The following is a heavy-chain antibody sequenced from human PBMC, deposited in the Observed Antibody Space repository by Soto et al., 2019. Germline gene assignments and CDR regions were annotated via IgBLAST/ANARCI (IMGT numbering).Heavy chain of an antibody. CDR3: ARGVYGSGNYYTGLSAIDI. J-gene: IGHJ3*02. Sequence: QVQLEQSGAEVKKPGSSVKVSCKASGGTLSDHGVAWLRQAPGQGLEWMGGTIPVFNTAKYAQKFQGRVTVTADKFTNIAYMELSSLRSADTTFYFCARGVYGSGNYYTGLSAIDIWGQGNMVIVSS. D-gene: IGHD3-10*01. V-gene: IGHV1-69*06. CDR2: TIPVFNTA. CDR1: GGTLSDHG.